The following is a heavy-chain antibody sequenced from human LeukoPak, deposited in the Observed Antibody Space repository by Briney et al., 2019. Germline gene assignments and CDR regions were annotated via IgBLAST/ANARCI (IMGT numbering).Heavy chain of an antibody. Sequence: SETLSLTCTVSGGSISSYYWSWIRQPPGKGLEWIGYIYYSGSTNYNPSLKSRVTISVDTSKNQFSLKLSSVTAADTAVYYCARHKGVVMGPYYFDYWAREPWSPSPQ. D-gene: IGHD3-22*01. J-gene: IGHJ4*02. CDR3: ARHKGVVMGPYYFDY. CDR1: GGSISSYY. V-gene: IGHV4-59*08. CDR2: IYYSGST.